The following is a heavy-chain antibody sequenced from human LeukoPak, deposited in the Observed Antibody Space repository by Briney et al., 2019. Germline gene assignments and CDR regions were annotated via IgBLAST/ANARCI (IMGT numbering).Heavy chain of an antibody. CDR1: GFTVSSNY. CDR3: ARGHNFGRLHPFDY. V-gene: IGHV3-66*01. Sequence: GGSLRLSCAASGFTVSSNYMSSVRQAPGKGLEWVPVIYSGGSTYYADSVKGRFTISRDNYKNTLYLQMNSLRAEDTAVYYCARGHNFGRLHPFDYWGQGTLVTVSS. D-gene: IGHD3-9*01. J-gene: IGHJ4*02. CDR2: IYSGGST.